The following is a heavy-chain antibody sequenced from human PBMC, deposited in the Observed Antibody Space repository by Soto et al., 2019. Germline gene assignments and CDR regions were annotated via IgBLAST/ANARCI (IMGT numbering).Heavy chain of an antibody. V-gene: IGHV5-10-1*01. CDR1: GYSFTSYW. D-gene: IGHD3-22*01. J-gene: IGHJ5*02. CDR3: ARPTMPSYYYDSSGPNWFDP. CDR2: IDPSDSYT. Sequence: PGESLKISCKGSGYSFTSYWISWVRQMPGKGLEWMGRIDPSDSYTNYSPSFQGHVTISADKSISTAYLQWSSLKASDTAMYYCARPTMPSYYYDSSGPNWFDPWGQGTLVTVSS.